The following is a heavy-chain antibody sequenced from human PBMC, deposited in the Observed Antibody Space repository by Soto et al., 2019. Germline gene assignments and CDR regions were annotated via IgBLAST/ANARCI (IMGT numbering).Heavy chain of an antibody. CDR3: ARVIVVVPAGKSGMDV. CDR1: GYTFTSYG. J-gene: IGHJ6*02. D-gene: IGHD2-2*01. CDR2: ISAYNGNT. V-gene: IGHV1-18*04. Sequence: ASVKGSCKASGYTFTSYGISWVRQAPGQGLEWMGWISAYNGNTNYAQKLQGRVTMTTDTSTSTAYMELRSLRSDDTAVYYCARVIVVVPAGKSGMDVWGQGTTVTVSS.